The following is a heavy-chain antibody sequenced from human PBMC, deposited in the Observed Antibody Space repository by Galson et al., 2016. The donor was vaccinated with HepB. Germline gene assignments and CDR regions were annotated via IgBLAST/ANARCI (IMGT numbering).Heavy chain of an antibody. CDR1: GGSISSTNYY. CDR3: ARHYLHVSNCSGGSCYRGNAFDI. Sequence: ETLSLTCTVSGGSISSTNYYWGWIRQPPGKGLEWIGSIYYSGITYYNPSLKSRVTVSVDTSKNQFSLKLSSVTAADTTIYYCARHYLHVSNCSGGSCYRGNAFDIWGQGTMVTVSS. CDR2: IYYSGIT. V-gene: IGHV4-39*01. J-gene: IGHJ3*02. D-gene: IGHD2-15*01.